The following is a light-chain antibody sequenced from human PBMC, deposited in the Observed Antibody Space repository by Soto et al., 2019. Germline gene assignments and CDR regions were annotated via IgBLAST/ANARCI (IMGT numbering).Light chain of an antibody. CDR1: NSNIGAGYD. CDR2: GDN. V-gene: IGLV1-40*01. Sequence: QSVLTQPPSVSGAPGQRVTISCTGGNSNIGAGYDVHWYRQISGTAPKLLIYGDNNRTSGVPDRFSGSKSGTSASLAITGLQAEDEADYYCHSYYSGLSGSVFGGGTKLTVL. CDR3: HSYYSGLSGSV. J-gene: IGLJ3*02.